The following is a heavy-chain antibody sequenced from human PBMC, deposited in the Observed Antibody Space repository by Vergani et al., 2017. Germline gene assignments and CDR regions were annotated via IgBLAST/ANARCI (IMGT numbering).Heavy chain of an antibody. CDR1: GYTFTGYY. V-gene: IGHV1-2*04. D-gene: IGHD3-22*01. Sequence: QVQLVQSGAEVKKPGASVKVSCKASGYTFTGYYMHWVRQAPGQGLEWMGWINPNSGGTNYAQKFQGWVTMTRDTSISTAYMELSRLRSDDTAVYYCARVSLHYYDSSGYYGTAGAFDIWGQGTMVTVSS. CDR3: ARVSLHYYDSSGYYGTAGAFDI. CDR2: INPNSGGT. J-gene: IGHJ3*02.